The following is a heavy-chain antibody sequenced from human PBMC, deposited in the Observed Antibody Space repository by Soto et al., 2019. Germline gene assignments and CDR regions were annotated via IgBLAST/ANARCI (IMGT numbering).Heavy chain of an antibody. CDR3: ARADRGYYYYGMDV. D-gene: IGHD3-16*02. J-gene: IGHJ6*02. CDR2: IKQDGSEK. Sequence: PGGSLRLSCAASGFTFSSYWMSWVRQAPGKWLEWVANIKQDGSEKYYVDSVKGRFTISRDNAKNSLYLQMNSLRAEDTAVYYCARADRGYYYYGMDVWGQGTTVTVSS. CDR1: GFTFSSYW. V-gene: IGHV3-7*05.